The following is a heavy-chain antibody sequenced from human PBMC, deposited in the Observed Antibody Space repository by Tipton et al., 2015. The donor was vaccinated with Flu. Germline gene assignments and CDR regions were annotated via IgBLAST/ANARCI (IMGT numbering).Heavy chain of an antibody. V-gene: IGHV4-34*01. CDR2: INHSGST. Sequence: TLSLTCAVSGGSLSAYYWSWIRQPPGKELEWIGEINHSGSTNYNPSLKSRVTISVDTSKKQFSLKLTSVTAADTAVYYCAGKFGSGYYWEPIDYWGQGTLVTVSS. J-gene: IGHJ4*02. CDR1: GGSLSAYY. D-gene: IGHD3-10*01. CDR3: AGKFGSGYYWEPIDY.